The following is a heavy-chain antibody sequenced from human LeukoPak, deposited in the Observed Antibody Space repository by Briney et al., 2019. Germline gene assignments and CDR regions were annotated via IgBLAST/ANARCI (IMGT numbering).Heavy chain of an antibody. J-gene: IGHJ4*02. V-gene: IGHV3-21*01. CDR2: ISSSSSYI. D-gene: IGHD6-6*01. CDR3: ARELLTGSSPHFDH. CDR1: GFTFSSYS. Sequence: PGGSLRLSCAASGFTFSSYSMNWVRQAPGKGLEWVSSISSSSSYIYYADSVKGRFTISRDNAKTSLYLQMNSLRAEDTAVYYCARELLTGSSPHFDHWGQGTLVTVSS.